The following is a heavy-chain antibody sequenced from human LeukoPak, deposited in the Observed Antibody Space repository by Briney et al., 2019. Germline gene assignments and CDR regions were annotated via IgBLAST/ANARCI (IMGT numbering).Heavy chain of an antibody. J-gene: IGHJ5*02. CDR1: GFTFSSYS. CDR2: ISSSSSYI. V-gene: IGHV3-21*01. Sequence: GGSLRLSCSASGFTFSSYSMNWVRQAPGKGLEWVSSISSSSSYIYYADSVKGGFTISRDNAKNSLYLQMNSLRAEDTAVYYCARDLGSYYLFAWGQGTLVTVSS. CDR3: ARDLGSYYLFA. D-gene: IGHD1-26*01.